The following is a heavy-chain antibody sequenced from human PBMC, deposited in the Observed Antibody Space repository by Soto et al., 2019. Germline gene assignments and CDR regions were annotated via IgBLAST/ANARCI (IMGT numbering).Heavy chain of an antibody. D-gene: IGHD3-3*01. Sequence: SETLSLTCTVSGGSISSYYWSWIRQPPGKGLEWIGYIYYSGSTNYNPSLKSRVTISVDTSKNQFSLKLSSVTAADTAVYYCARAGYDFWSGPDTWGQGTLVTVSS. CDR3: ARAGYDFWSGPDT. CDR1: GGSISSYY. V-gene: IGHV4-59*01. CDR2: IYYSGST. J-gene: IGHJ5*02.